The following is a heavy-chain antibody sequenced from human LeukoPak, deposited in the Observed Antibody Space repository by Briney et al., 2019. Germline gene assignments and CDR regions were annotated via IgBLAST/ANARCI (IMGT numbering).Heavy chain of an antibody. V-gene: IGHV4-38-2*02. CDR3: ARRLGIMRDPFDY. Sequence: KPSETLSLTCTVSGGSISSGYYWGWIRQPPGEGLEWIGSIYHSGSTYYNPSLKSRVTISVDTSKNQFSLKLSSVTAADTAVYYCARRLGIMRDPFDYWGQGTLVTVSS. D-gene: IGHD7-27*01. CDR1: GGSISSGYY. J-gene: IGHJ4*02. CDR2: IYHSGST.